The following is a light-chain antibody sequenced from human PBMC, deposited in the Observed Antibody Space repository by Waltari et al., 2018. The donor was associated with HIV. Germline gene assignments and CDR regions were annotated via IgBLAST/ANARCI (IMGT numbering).Light chain of an antibody. V-gene: IGLV1-44*01. Sequence: QSVLTQPPSASGTPGQRVTISCSGSSSNIGDNTVNWYQHLPGTAPKLLIYTNTQRPAGVPDRFSGSKSGTSASLASSGLQSEDEADYYCATWDDSLNGHVVFGGGTKLTVL. J-gene: IGLJ2*01. CDR2: TNT. CDR1: SSNIGDNT. CDR3: ATWDDSLNGHVV.